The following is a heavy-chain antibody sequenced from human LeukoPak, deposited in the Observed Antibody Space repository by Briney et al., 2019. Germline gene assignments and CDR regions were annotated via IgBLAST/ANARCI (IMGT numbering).Heavy chain of an antibody. CDR3: ARDRVGGSRPPIEYYYYGMDV. V-gene: IGHV3-21*01. J-gene: IGHJ6*02. D-gene: IGHD2-15*01. CDR2: ISSSSSYI. Sequence: KPGRSLRLSWAASGFTFSSYSMNWVRQAPGKGLEWVSSISSSSSYIYYADSVKGRFTISRDNAKNSLYLQMNSLRAEDTAVYYCARDRVGGSRPPIEYYYYGMDVWGQGTTVTVSS. CDR1: GFTFSSYS.